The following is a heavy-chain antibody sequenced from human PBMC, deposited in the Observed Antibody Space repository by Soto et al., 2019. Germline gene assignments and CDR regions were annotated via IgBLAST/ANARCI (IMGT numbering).Heavy chain of an antibody. J-gene: IGHJ4*02. D-gene: IGHD3-16*01. CDR1: GVCHGRVA. Sequence: GGTPKLSSTAPGVCHGRVAMMWVRYALGKGLECVSGIYGSGRGIEYADSVKGRFTISRDNSKNTVYLQMTDLRADDTAVYYCAKDAVHNDGLRLMDHWGQGT. CDR2: IYGSGRGI. V-gene: IGHV3-23*05. CDR3: AKDAVHNDGLRLMDH.